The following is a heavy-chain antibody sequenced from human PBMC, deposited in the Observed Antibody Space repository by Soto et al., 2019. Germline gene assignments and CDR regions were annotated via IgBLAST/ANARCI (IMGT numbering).Heavy chain of an antibody. J-gene: IGHJ4*02. CDR3: ARGDYQLLPNQGKY. Sequence: ASVKVSCKASGYTFTGYFMHWVRQAPGQGLEWMGWINPKTGGTEYAQKFQGRVTMTRDTSISTAYMDLSRLRFDDTAVYYCARGDYQLLPNQGKYWGQGTLVTVSS. CDR2: INPKTGGT. D-gene: IGHD2-2*01. CDR1: GYTFTGYF. V-gene: IGHV1-2*02.